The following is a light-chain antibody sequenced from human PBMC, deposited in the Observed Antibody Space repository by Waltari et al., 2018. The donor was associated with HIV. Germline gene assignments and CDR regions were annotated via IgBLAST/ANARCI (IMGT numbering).Light chain of an antibody. J-gene: IGLJ2*01. Sequence: QSVLTQAPSASGTPGPRVTISCSGTTFNIGSNFLYWYQQVPGGAPKRLIYRKNQRPSGVPDRCSGSKSVTSASLAISGLRSEDEADYYCAAWDDSLSGLVFGGRTKLTVL. CDR2: RKN. CDR1: TFNIGSNF. V-gene: IGLV1-47*01. CDR3: AAWDDSLSGLV.